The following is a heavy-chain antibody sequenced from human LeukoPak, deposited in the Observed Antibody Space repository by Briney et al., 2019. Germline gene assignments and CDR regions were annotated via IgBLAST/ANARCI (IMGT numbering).Heavy chain of an antibody. J-gene: IGHJ4*02. D-gene: IGHD3-16*01. CDR2: IHHGGTT. CDR3: ARHYGP. CDR1: GVSITSEIW. Sequence: SETLSLTCTVSGVSITSEIWWSWVRQPPGKGLEWIGEIHHGGTTAFKPSLKSRVSMSVDTSKNHFSLRLSSVTAADTAVYYCARHYGPWGQGTLVTVSS. V-gene: IGHV4-4*02.